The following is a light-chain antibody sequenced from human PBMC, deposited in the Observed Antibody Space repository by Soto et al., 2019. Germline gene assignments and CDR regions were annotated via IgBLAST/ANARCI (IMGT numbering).Light chain of an antibody. V-gene: IGKV3-20*01. CDR2: GAS. CDR1: QSVSSSY. Sequence: EIVLTQSPGTLSLSPGERATLSCRASQSVSSSYLAWYQQKPGQAPRLLIYGASSRATGIPDRFSGSGSGTXXTXXXXXXXXXDFAVYYCQQYGSSTRTFGQGTKVEIK. J-gene: IGKJ1*01. CDR3: QQYGSSTRT.